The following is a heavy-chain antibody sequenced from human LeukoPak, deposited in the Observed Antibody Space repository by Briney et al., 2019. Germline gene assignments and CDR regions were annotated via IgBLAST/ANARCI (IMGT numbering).Heavy chain of an antibody. CDR1: GFTFSSYE. J-gene: IGHJ5*02. CDR3: ARGVTTYYYDSSGYPERWFDP. Sequence: PGGSLRLSCAASGFTFSSYEMNWVRQAPGKGLEWVSYISSSGSTIYYADSVKGRFTISRDNAKNSLYLQMNSLRAEDTAVYYCARGVTTYYYDSSGYPERWFDPWGQGTLVTVSS. CDR2: ISSSGSTI. V-gene: IGHV3-48*03. D-gene: IGHD3-22*01.